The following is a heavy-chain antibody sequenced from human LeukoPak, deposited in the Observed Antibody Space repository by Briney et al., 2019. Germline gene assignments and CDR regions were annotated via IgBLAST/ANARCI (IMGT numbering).Heavy chain of an antibody. J-gene: IGHJ4*02. V-gene: IGHV3-23*01. D-gene: IGHD1-1*01. CDR2: ISGSGGST. CDR3: AKGNWRYFDY. Sequence: GGSLRLSCAASGLTFSSYAMSWVRQAPGKGLEWVSAISGSGGSTYYADSVKGRFTISRDNSKNTLYLQMNSLGADDTAVYYCAKGNWRYFDYWGQGTLVTVSS. CDR1: GLTFSSYA.